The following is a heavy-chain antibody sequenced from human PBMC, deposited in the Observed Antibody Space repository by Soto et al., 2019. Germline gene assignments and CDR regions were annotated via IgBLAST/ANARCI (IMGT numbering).Heavy chain of an antibody. D-gene: IGHD2-15*01. CDR2: ISSSGSTI. V-gene: IGHV3-11*01. CDR1: GFTFSDYY. J-gene: IGHJ6*02. CDR3: ARYCSGGSCSVLYYGMDV. Sequence: GGSLRLSCAASGFTFSDYYMSWIRQAPGKGLEWVSYISSSGSTIYYADSVKGRFTISRDNAKNSLYLQMNSLRAEDTAVYYCARYCSGGSCSVLYYGMDVWGQGTTVTVSS.